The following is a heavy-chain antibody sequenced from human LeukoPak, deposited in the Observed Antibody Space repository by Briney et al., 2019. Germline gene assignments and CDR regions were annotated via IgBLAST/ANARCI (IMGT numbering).Heavy chain of an antibody. J-gene: IGHJ4*02. Sequence: SQTLSLTCAISGDSVSSNSVAWHWIRQSPSRGLEWLGRTYYRSKWYNDYALSVKSRITINPDTSKNQFSLQLNSVTPEDTALYYCARSRLYCFDYWGQGTLVPASS. V-gene: IGHV6-1*01. CDR2: TYYRSKWYN. D-gene: IGHD4/OR15-4a*01. CDR1: GDSVSSNSVA. CDR3: ARSRLYCFDY.